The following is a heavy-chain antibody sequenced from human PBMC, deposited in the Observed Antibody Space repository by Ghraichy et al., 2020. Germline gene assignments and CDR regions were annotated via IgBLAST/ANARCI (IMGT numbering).Heavy chain of an antibody. CDR3: ARAGRDGYTVDY. J-gene: IGHJ4*02. D-gene: IGHD5-24*01. CDR1: GGSISSYY. Sequence: WGSLRLSCTVSGGSISSYYWSWIRQPPGKGLEWIGYIYYSGSTNYNPSLKSRVTISVDTSKNQFSLKLSSVTAADTAVYYCARAGRDGYTVDYWGQGTLVTVSS. CDR2: IYYSGST. V-gene: IGHV4-59*01.